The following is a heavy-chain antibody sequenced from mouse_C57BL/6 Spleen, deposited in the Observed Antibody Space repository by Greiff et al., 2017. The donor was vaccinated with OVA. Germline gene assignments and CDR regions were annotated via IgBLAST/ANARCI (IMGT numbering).Heavy chain of an antibody. CDR2: ISSGSSTI. V-gene: IGHV5-17*01. CDR3: ARTGNYSNPRAMDY. D-gene: IGHD2-5*01. J-gene: IGHJ4*01. CDR1: GFTFSDYG. Sequence: VQLVESGGGLVKPGGSLKLSCAASGFTFSDYGMHWVRQAPEKGLEWVAYISSGSSTIYYADTVKGRFTISRDNAKNTLFLQMTSLRSEDTAMYYCARTGNYSNPRAMDYWGQGTSVTVSS.